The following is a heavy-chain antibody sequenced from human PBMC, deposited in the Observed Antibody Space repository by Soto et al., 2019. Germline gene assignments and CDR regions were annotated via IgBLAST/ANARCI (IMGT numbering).Heavy chain of an antibody. CDR3: ARHHGPTTSEKWFDP. CDR1: GYTFFTYD. J-gene: IGHJ5*02. D-gene: IGHD5-12*01. V-gene: IGHV1-18*01. Sequence: QVHLVQSGVEVKTPGASVKVSCQASGYTFFTYDISWVRQAPGQGLEWMGWISTYSGDTKYAQKSQGRVTMTTDTSTTTAYLELRSLRCDDTAVYYCARHHGPTTSEKWFDPWGQGTLVTVSS. CDR2: ISTYSGDT.